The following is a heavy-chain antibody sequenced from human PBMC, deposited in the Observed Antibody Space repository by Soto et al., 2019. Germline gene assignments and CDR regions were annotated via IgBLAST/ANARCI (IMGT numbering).Heavy chain of an antibody. D-gene: IGHD2-15*01. V-gene: IGHV3-7*01. CDR2: IKQDGSEK. Sequence: GGSLRLSCAGSGFTFRSYWMSWVRQAPGKGLEWVANIKQDGSEKYYVDSVKGRFTISRDNSKSTLYLQMNSLRAEDTAVYYCATCSAGRCYGALGGTMDYYGMDVWGQGTTVTVSS. CDR3: ATCSAGRCYGALGGTMDYYGMDV. J-gene: IGHJ6*02. CDR1: GFTFRSYW.